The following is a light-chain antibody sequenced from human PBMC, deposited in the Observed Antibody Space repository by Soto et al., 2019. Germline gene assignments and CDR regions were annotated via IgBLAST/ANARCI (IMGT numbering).Light chain of an antibody. CDR1: QTIRSL. CDR2: KAS. J-gene: IGKJ1*01. CDR3: QQDSRCST. V-gene: IGKV1-5*03. Sequence: GARVTITCRASQTIRSLLAWYQQKPGMAPKLLIYKASTLQSGVPSRFSGSGCGKESTLTSRRLQPDDFVTYCRQQDSRCSTFGQGTKVEVK.